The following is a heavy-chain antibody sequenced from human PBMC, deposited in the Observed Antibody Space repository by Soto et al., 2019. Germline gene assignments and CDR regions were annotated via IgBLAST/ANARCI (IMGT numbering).Heavy chain of an antibody. J-gene: IGHJ6*02. Sequence: GGSLRLSCSASGFTFSSYAMSWVRQAPGKGLEWVSAISGSGGSTYYADSVKGRFTISRDNSKNTLYLQMNSLRAEDTAVYYCXKKRTSGYYYSSYGMDVWGQGTTVTVSS. D-gene: IGHD3-22*01. CDR1: GFTFSSYA. CDR3: XKKRTSGYYYSSYGMDV. V-gene: IGHV3-23*01. CDR2: ISGSGGST.